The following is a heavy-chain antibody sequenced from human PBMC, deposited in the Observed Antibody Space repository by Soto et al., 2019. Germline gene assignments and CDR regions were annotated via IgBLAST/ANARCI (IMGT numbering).Heavy chain of an antibody. CDR2: ISYDGSNK. CDR3: ARDNGVGWERRKAFAI. V-gene: IGHV3-30-3*01. CDR1: GFTFSSYA. J-gene: IGHJ3*02. Sequence: QVQLVESGGGVVQPGRSLRISCAASGFTFSSYAMHWVRQAPGKGLEWVAVISYDGSNKYYADSVKGRFTISRDNSKNTLELQMDSLRAEDTAVYYCARDNGVGWERRKAFAIWGQGTMVSVSS. D-gene: IGHD1-26*01.